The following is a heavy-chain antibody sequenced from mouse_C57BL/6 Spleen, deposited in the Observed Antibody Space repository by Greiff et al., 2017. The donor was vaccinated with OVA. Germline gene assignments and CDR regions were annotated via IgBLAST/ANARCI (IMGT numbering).Heavy chain of an antibody. Sequence: QVQLQQSGPELVKPGASVKISCKASGYAFSSSWMNWVKQRPGKGLEWIGRIYPGDGDTNYNGKFKGKATLTADKSPSTAYMQLSSLTSEDSAVYFCARDDYDWFAYWGQGTLVTVSA. J-gene: IGHJ3*01. D-gene: IGHD2-4*01. CDR3: ARDDYDWFAY. CDR1: GYAFSSSW. V-gene: IGHV1-82*01. CDR2: IYPGDGDT.